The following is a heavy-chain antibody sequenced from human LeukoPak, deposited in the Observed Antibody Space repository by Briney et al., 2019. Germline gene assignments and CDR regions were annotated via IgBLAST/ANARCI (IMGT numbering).Heavy chain of an antibody. J-gene: IGHJ4*02. CDR3: AKGIGGGSCADY. D-gene: IGHD2-15*01. V-gene: IGHV3-23*01. CDR1: GFTFSSYA. CDR2: ISGSGGST. Sequence: GGSLRLSCAASGFTFSSYAMGWVRQAPGKGLEWVSAISGSGGSTYYADSVKGRFTISRDNSKNTLYLQMNSLRAEDPAVYYCAKGIGGGSCADYWGQGTLVTVSS.